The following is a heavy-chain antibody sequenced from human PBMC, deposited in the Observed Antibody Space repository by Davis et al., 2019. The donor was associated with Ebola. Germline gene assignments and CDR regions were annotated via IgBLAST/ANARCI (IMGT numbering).Heavy chain of an antibody. J-gene: IGHJ5*02. D-gene: IGHD2-15*01. CDR3: ARVRVAATTNWFDP. Sequence: MPSETLSLTCAVSGGSISSSNWWSWVRQPPGKGLEWIGEIYHSGSTNYNPSLKSRVTISVDTSKNQFSLKLSSVTAADTAVYYCARVRVAATTNWFDPWGQGTLVTVSS. CDR2: IYHSGST. CDR1: GGSISSSNW. V-gene: IGHV4-4*02.